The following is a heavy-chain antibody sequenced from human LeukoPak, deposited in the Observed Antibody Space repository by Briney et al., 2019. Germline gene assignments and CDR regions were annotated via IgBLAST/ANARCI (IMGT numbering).Heavy chain of an antibody. CDR1: GFPFSNYW. Sequence: GGSLRLSCAASGFPFSNYWMHWVRQAPGKGPEWVARVYKDGSITNYADSVKGRFTISRDNAKNTVYLQMNSLRAEDMALYYCAKVPGPLRFSYAFDIWGQGTMVTVSS. D-gene: IGHD3-3*01. V-gene: IGHV3-74*01. J-gene: IGHJ3*02. CDR3: AKVPGPLRFSYAFDI. CDR2: VYKDGSIT.